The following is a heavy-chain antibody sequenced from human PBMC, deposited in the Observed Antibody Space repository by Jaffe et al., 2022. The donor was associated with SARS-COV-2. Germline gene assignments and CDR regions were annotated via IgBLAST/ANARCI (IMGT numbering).Heavy chain of an antibody. J-gene: IGHJ4*02. CDR1: GFAFSTYA. Sequence: QVHLVESGGGVVQPGRSLRLSCAASGFAFSTYAMHWVRQAPGKGLEWVAIISHDGTNKYYADSVKGRFTISRDNSKNTLYLQMNSLRTEDTAVYYCPKGQVGNMLPLGDYWGPGTLVTVSS. V-gene: IGHV3-30*18. CDR3: PKGQVGNMLPLGDY. D-gene: IGHD1-26*01. CDR2: ISHDGTNK.